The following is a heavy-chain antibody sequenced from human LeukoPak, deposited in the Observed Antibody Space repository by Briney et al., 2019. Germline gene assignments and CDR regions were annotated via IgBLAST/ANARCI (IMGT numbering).Heavy chain of an antibody. Sequence: GASVKVSCKASGGTFSSYAISWVRQAPGQGLEWMGGIIPIFGTANYAQKFQGRVTITADESTSTAYMELSSLRSEDTAVYYCAVRTSSSSGFFYYYYMDVWGKGTTVTVSS. CDR3: AVRTSSSSGFFYYYYMDV. CDR1: GGTFSSYA. D-gene: IGHD6-6*01. V-gene: IGHV1-69*13. CDR2: IIPIFGTA. J-gene: IGHJ6*03.